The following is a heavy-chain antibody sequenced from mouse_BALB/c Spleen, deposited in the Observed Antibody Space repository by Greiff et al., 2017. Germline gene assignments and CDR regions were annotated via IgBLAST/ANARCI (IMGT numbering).Heavy chain of an antibody. J-gene: IGHJ2*01. D-gene: IGHD2-2*01. CDR2: IYPSDSYT. V-gene: IGHV1-69*02. Sequence: VQLQHPGAELVRPGASVKLSCTASGYTFTSYWINWVQQRPGQGLEWIGNIYPSDSYTNYNQKFKDEVTLTVDKSSSTAYMQLSSTTSEDSAVYYCTRCYGYDECFDDWGGGTTRAGAS. CDR1: GYTFTSYW. CDR3: TRCYGYDECFDD.